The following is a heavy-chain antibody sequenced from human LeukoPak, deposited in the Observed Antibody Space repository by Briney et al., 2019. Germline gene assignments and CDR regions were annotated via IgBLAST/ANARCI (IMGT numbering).Heavy chain of an antibody. J-gene: IGHJ5*02. CDR2: IYHSGST. CDR3: ARGPPYGDYSNWFDP. V-gene: IGHV4-30-2*01. CDR1: GGSISSGGYY. D-gene: IGHD4-17*01. Sequence: PSQTLSLTCTVSGGSISSGGYYWSWIRQPPGKGLEWIGYIYHSGSTYYNPSLKSRVTISVDKSKNQFSLKLSSVTAADTAVYYCARGPPYGDYSNWFDPWGQGTLVTVSS.